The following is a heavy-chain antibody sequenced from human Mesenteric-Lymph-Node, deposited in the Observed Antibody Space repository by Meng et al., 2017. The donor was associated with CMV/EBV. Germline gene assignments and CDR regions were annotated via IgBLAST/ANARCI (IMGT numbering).Heavy chain of an antibody. Sequence: GGSLRLSCAASGFTFDDYAMHWVRQAPGKGLEWVSGISWNSGSIGYADSVKGRFTISRDNAKNSLYLQMNSLRAEDTALYYCAKGGTTVYYYYGMDVWGQGTTVTVSS. J-gene: IGHJ6*02. V-gene: IGHV3-9*01. CDR3: AKGGTTVYYYYGMDV. D-gene: IGHD1-7*01. CDR1: GFTFDDYA. CDR2: ISWNSGSI.